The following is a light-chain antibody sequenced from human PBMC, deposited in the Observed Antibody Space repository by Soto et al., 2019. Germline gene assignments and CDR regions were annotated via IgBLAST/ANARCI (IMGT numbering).Light chain of an antibody. CDR3: LQHYNYPRT. V-gene: IGKV1-6*01. CDR1: QGIRRD. J-gene: IGKJ2*01. Sequence: AIQMTQSPSSLSASAGDSVTITCRASQGIRRDLSWYQQMPGKAPKLLIYDASRLDTGDPSRFLGSGSGTDFSLTIRGLQPEDFATYFCLQHYNYPRTFGQGTRLEIK. CDR2: DAS.